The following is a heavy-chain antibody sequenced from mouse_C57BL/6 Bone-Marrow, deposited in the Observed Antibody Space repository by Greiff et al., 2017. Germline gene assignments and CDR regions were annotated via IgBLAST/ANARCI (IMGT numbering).Heavy chain of an antibody. CDR3: AKHGGLPFAY. V-gene: IGHV2-9*01. D-gene: IGHD2-4*01. J-gene: IGHJ3*01. CDR2: ICGGGST. Sequence: QVQLKESGPGLVAPSQSLSITCTVSGFSLTSYGVHWVRQPPGQGLEWLGVICGGGSTNYNSALMSRLSISKDNSTSQVVLKMNSLQTDDTAMYYCAKHGGLPFAYWGQGTLVTVSA. CDR1: GFSLTSYG.